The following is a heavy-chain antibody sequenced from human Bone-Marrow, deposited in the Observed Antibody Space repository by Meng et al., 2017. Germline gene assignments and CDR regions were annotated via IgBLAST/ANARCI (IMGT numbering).Heavy chain of an antibody. J-gene: IGHJ6*02. CDR2: MNPNSGNT. CDR1: GYTFTSYD. Sequence: ASVKVSCKASGYTFTSYDINWVRQATGQGREGMGWMNPNSGNTGYAQKFQGRVTITRNTSISTAYMELSSLRSEDTAVYYCARDRTGSWYLKIYYYYYGMDVWGQGTTVTVSS. V-gene: IGHV1-8*03. D-gene: IGHD6-13*01. CDR3: ARDRTGSWYLKIYYYYYGMDV.